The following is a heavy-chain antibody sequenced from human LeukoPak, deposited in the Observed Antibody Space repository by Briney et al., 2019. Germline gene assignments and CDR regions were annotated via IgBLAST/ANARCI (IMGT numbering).Heavy chain of an antibody. D-gene: IGHD3-3*02. CDR1: GFTFSSYG. Sequence: GGSLRLFCSASGFTFSSYGMHWVRQAPGKGLEWVASMRYDGGNKYSADSVKGRFTISRDNSKDTLYLQMNSLRGEDTAVYYCAKVYKKGGLLAYCYFDYWGQGTLVTVSS. CDR2: MRYDGGNK. V-gene: IGHV3-30*02. CDR3: AKVYKKGGLLAYCYFDY. J-gene: IGHJ4*02.